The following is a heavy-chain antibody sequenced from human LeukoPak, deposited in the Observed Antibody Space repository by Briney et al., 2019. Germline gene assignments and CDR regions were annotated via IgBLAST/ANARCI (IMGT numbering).Heavy chain of an antibody. CDR3: TGGGLVRGSLHWFDP. Sequence: ASQTLSLTCAISGDSVSGGSAGWNWIRQSPSRGLEWLGRIYYRSNWYSDYAISVKSRITINPDTSRNQFSLQLNSVTHDDTAVYYCTGGGLVRGSLHWFDPWGQGTLVTVSS. CDR2: IYYRSNWYS. D-gene: IGHD3-10*01. CDR1: GDSVSGGSAG. V-gene: IGHV6-1*01. J-gene: IGHJ5*02.